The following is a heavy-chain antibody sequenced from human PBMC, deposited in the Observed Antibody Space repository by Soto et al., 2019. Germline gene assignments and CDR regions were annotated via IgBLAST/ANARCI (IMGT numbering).Heavy chain of an antibody. Sequence: QVQLQESGPGLVKPSQTLSLTCTVSGGSISSGDYYWSWIRQPPGKGLEWIGYIYYSGSTYYNPSLKSRVTISVDTSKNQFSLKLSSGTSADTAVYYCARDWAAAGKFDYCGQGTLVTVSS. CDR2: IYYSGST. J-gene: IGHJ4*02. V-gene: IGHV4-30-4*01. CDR1: GGSISSGDYY. CDR3: ARDWAAAGKFDY. D-gene: IGHD6-13*01.